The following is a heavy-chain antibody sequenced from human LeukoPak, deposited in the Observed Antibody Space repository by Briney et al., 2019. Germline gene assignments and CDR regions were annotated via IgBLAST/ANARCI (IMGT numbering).Heavy chain of an antibody. V-gene: IGHV3-30*02. D-gene: IGHD3-22*01. CDR2: IRYEGSNK. J-gene: IGHJ4*02. CDR3: AKDGGEYYDSSGYSFDY. Sequence: PGGSLRLSCAASGFTFSSYGMHWVRQAPGKGLEWVAFIRYEGSNKYYADCGKGRFTISRDNSKNTLYLQMNSLRAEDTAVYYCAKDGGEYYDSSGYSFDYWGQGTLVTVSS. CDR1: GFTFSSYG.